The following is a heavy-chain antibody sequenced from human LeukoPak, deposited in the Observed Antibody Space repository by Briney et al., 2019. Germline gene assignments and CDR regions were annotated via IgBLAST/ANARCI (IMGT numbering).Heavy chain of an antibody. D-gene: IGHD6-13*01. V-gene: IGHV4-34*01. CDR1: GGSFSGYY. J-gene: IGHJ4*02. CDR2: INHSGST. CDR3: ASADWGSSWYQFYYFDY. Sequence: SETLSLTCAVYGGSFSGYYWSWIRQPPGKGLEWIGEINHSGSTNYNPSLKSRVTISVDTSKNLFSLKLSSVTAADTAVYYCASADWGSSWYQFYYFDYWGQGTLVPVSS.